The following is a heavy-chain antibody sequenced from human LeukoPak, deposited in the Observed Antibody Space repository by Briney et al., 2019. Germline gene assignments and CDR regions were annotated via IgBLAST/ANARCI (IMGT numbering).Heavy chain of an antibody. CDR3: ARSGYSSGWYVLGY. CDR2: INAYNGDT. Sequence: ASVKVSCKASGYTFINYAIHWVRQAPGQRLEWMGWINAYNGDTEYSQKFQGRVTITADESTSTAYMELSSLRSEDTAVYYCARSGYSSGWYVLGYWGQGTLVTVSS. V-gene: IGHV1-3*01. J-gene: IGHJ4*02. CDR1: GYTFINYA. D-gene: IGHD6-19*01.